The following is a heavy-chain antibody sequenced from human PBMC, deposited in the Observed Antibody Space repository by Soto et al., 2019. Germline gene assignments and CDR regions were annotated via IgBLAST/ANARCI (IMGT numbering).Heavy chain of an antibody. D-gene: IGHD2-15*01. J-gene: IGHJ3*02. CDR2: ISSSGTGI. CDR1: GFTFSDYY. V-gene: IGHV3-11*01. CDR3: ARAYSDAFDI. Sequence: GGSLRLSCAASGFTFSDYYMTWIRQAPGKGLEGVSYISSSGTGIYYPDSVKGRFTISRDHAKKSLYLQMSSLRAEDTAIYYCARAYSDAFDIWGQGTMAPVSS.